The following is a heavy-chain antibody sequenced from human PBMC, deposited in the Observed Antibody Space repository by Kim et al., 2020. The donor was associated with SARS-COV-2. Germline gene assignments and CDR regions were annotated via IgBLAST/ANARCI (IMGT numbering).Heavy chain of an antibody. CDR3: ARAGIQLWSTPRRLWFDP. V-gene: IGHV4-4*02. Sequence: SETLSLTCAVSGGSISSSNWWSWVRQPPGKGLEWTGEIYHSGSTNYNPSLKSRVTISVDKSKNQFSLKLSSVTAADTAVYYCARAGIQLWSTPRRLWFDPWGQGTLVTVSS. CDR1: GGSISSSNW. J-gene: IGHJ5*02. D-gene: IGHD5-18*01. CDR2: IYHSGST.